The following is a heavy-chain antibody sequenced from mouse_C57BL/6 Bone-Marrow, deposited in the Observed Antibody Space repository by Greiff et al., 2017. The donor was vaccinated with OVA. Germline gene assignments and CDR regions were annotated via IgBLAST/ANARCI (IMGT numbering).Heavy chain of an antibody. Sequence: EVQRVESGAELVRPGASVKLSCTASGFNIKDDYMHWVKQRPEQGLEWIGWIDPENGDTEYASKFQGKATITADTSSNTAYLQLSSLTSEDTAVYYCARGNLYYYGSSPPWFAYWGQGTLVTVSA. J-gene: IGHJ3*01. CDR2: IDPENGDT. V-gene: IGHV14-4*01. D-gene: IGHD1-1*01. CDR3: ARGNLYYYGSSPPWFAY. CDR1: GFNIKDDY.